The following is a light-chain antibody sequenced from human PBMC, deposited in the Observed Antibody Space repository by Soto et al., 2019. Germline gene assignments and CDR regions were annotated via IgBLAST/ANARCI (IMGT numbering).Light chain of an antibody. CDR2: GAS. J-gene: IGKJ1*01. CDR1: QSVSSN. CDR3: QTYNNWSEAWT. V-gene: IGKV3-15*01. Sequence: EIVMTQSPATLSVSPGERATLSCRASQSVSSNLAWYQQKPGQAPRLLIYGASTRATGIPARFSGSGSGTEVTLTISSLQSEDVAVYYCQTYNNWSEAWTFGQGTKVEIQ.